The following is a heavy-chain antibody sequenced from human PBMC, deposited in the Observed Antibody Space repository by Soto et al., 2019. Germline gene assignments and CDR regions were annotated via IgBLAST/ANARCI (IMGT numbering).Heavy chain of an antibody. CDR3: VREIASRL. CDR1: GFNLSDYW. D-gene: IGHD6-13*01. V-gene: IGHV3-7*01. CDR2: IKKDGSEQ. J-gene: IGHJ6*04. Sequence: EVQLVESGGGLVQPGGSLRLSCAASGFNLSDYWMTWARQAPGKGLEWVANIKKDGSEQSYVESVRGRFTVSRDNAKNSLYLQMNSLRAEDKAVYYCVREIASRLWGKGTTVTVSS.